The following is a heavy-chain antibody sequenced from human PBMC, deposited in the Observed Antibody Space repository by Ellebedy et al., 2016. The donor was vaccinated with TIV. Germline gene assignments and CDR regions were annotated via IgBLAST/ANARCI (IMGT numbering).Heavy chain of an antibody. CDR1: GYSFTDFY. CDR3: ARGWDAFDV. J-gene: IGHJ3*01. CDR2: IHPGRGST. Sequence: ASVKVSCXASGYSFTDFYMHWVRQAPGQGLEWMGIIHPGRGSTTFAQNFQGRLSITRETSPNTVFVELSSLTSDDTAVYYCARGWDAFDVWGQGTVVTVSA. V-gene: IGHV1-46*01.